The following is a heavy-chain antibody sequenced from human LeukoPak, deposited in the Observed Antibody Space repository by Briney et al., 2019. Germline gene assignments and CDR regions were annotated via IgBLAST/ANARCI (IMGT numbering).Heavy chain of an antibody. V-gene: IGHV3-64*01. CDR3: AREGGSGSSYYYYYYGMDV. J-gene: IGHJ6*02. D-gene: IGHD3-10*01. CDR1: GFTFSSYA. CDR2: ISSNGGST. Sequence: GGSLRLSCAASGFTFSSYAMHWVRQAPGKGLEYVSAISSNGGSTYYANSVKGRFTISRDNSKNTLYLQMGSLRDEDMAVYYCAREGGSGSSYYYYYYGMDVWGQGTTVTVSS.